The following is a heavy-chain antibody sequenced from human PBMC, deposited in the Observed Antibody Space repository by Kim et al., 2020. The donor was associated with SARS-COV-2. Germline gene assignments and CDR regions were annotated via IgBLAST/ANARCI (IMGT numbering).Heavy chain of an antibody. J-gene: IGHJ5*02. D-gene: IGHD3-10*01. Sequence: SVKVSCKASGGTFSSYAISWVRQAPGQGLEWMGGIIPIFGTANYAQKFQGRVTITADESTSTAYMELSSLRSEDTAVYYCARDQLIDYGSGSKGYNWFDPWGQGTLVTVSS. V-gene: IGHV1-69*13. CDR2: IIPIFGTA. CDR1: GGTFSSYA. CDR3: ARDQLIDYGSGSKGYNWFDP.